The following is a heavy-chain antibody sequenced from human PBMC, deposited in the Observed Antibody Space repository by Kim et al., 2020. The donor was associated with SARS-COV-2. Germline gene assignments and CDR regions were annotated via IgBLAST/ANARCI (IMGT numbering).Heavy chain of an antibody. CDR1: GFTFDDYT. CDR2: ISWDGGST. V-gene: IGHV3-43*01. J-gene: IGHJ4*02. CDR3: AKTFFDFGNLPFDY. Sequence: GGSLRLSCAASGFTFDDYTMHWVRQAPGKGLEWVSLISWDGGSTYYADSVKGRFTISRDNSKNSLYLQMNSLRTEDTALYYCAKTFFDFGNLPFDYWGQGTLVTVSS. D-gene: IGHD3-9*01.